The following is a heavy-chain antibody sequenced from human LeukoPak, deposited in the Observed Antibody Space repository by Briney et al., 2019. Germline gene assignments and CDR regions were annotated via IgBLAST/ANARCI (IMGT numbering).Heavy chain of an antibody. CDR3: AKDDRIQTRRYSYNY. V-gene: IGHV3-21*04. Sequence: GGSLRLSCAASGFTFSSYSMNWVRQAPGKGLEWVSSISSSSSYIYYADSVKGRFTISRDNSMNTLYLQMNSLRAEDTAVYYCAKDDRIQTRRYSYNYWGQGTLVTVSS. D-gene: IGHD5-18*01. CDR2: ISSSSSYI. CDR1: GFTFSSYS. J-gene: IGHJ4*02.